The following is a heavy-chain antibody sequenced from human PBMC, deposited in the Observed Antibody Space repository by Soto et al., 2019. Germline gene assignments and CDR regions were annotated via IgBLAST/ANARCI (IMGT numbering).Heavy chain of an antibody. J-gene: IGHJ6*02. CDR1: GYTFTSYG. D-gene: IGHD3-22*01. Sequence: ASVKVSCKASGYTFTSYGISWVRQAPGQGLEWMGWISAYNGNTNYAQKLQGRVTMTTDTSTRTAYMELRSLRSDDTAVYYCARDGDSGGYFCYSGMDVWGQGTTVTVSS. V-gene: IGHV1-18*04. CDR2: ISAYNGNT. CDR3: ARDGDSGGYFCYSGMDV.